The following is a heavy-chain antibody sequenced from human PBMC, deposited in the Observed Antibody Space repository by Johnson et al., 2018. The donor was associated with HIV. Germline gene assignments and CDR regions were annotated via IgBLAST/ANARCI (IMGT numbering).Heavy chain of an antibody. Sequence: VQLVESGGGLVQPGGSLRLSCAASGFTFSSHAMSWVRQAPGKGLEWVSGISGSGGRTYYVDSVKGRFTISRDSSKNTLYLQMNSLRAGDTAVYYCARGITMIPDAFDIWGQGTMVTVSS. CDR1: GFTFSSHA. J-gene: IGHJ3*02. CDR3: ARGITMIPDAFDI. D-gene: IGHD3-22*01. CDR2: ISGSGGRT. V-gene: IGHV3-23*04.